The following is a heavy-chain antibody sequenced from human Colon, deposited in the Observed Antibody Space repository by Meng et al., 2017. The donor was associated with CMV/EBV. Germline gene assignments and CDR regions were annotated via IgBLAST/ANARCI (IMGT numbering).Heavy chain of an antibody. Sequence: GESLKISCAASGFTFTTYEMNWVRQAPGKGLEWVSYISSSSSTIYYADSVKGRFTISRDNAKNSLYLQMNSLRAEDTAVYYCARDLLYDSSGYYYYGMDVWGQGTTVTVSS. J-gene: IGHJ6*02. CDR1: GFTFTTYE. D-gene: IGHD3-22*01. CDR2: ISSSSSTI. V-gene: IGHV3-48*03. CDR3: ARDLLYDSSGYYYYGMDV.